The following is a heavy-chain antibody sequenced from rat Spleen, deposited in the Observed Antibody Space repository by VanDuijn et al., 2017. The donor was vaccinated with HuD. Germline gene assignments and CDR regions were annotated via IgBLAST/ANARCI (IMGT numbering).Heavy chain of an antibody. D-gene: IGHD1-11*01. J-gene: IGHJ3*01. CDR2: IIYDGTRT. V-gene: IGHV5S10*01. CDR1: GFTFSDYN. CDR3: ARHGVNYGAYNWFAY. Sequence: EVQLVESGGGLVQPGRSLKLSCAASGFTFSDYNMAWVRQAPKKGLEWVATIIYDGTRTHYRDSVKGRFTISRDNTKSTLYLQMNSLRSEDTATYYCARHGVNYGAYNWFAYWGQGTLVTVSS.